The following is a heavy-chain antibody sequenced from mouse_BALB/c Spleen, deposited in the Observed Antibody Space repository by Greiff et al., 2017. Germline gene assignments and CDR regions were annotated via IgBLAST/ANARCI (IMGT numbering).Heavy chain of an antibody. J-gene: IGHJ2*01. V-gene: IGHV5-4*02. CDR1: GFTFSDYY. D-gene: IGHD1-1*01. CDR3: ARDRDGSSDFDY. CDR2: ISDGGSYT. Sequence: EVKLVESGGGLVKPGGSLKLSCAASGFTFSDYYMYWVRQTPEKRLEWVATISDGGSYTYYPDSVKGRFTISRDNAKNNLYLQMSSLKSEDTAMYYCARDRDGSSDFDYWGQGTTLTVSS.